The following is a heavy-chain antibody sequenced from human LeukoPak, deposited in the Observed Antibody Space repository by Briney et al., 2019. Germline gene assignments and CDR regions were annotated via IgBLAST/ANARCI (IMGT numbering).Heavy chain of an antibody. J-gene: IGHJ1*01. Sequence: GESLRISCKGSGYSFTSYWISWVRQMPGKGLEWMGRIDPSDSYTNYSPSFQGHVTISADKSISTACLQWSSLKASDTAMYYCASLYCGGDCYPPAEYFQHWGQGTLVTVSS. CDR2: IDPSDSYT. CDR1: GYSFTSYW. CDR3: ASLYCGGDCYPPAEYFQH. V-gene: IGHV5-10-1*01. D-gene: IGHD2-21*02.